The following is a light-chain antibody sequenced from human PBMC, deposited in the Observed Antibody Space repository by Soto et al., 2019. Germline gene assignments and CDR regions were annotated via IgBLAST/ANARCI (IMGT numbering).Light chain of an antibody. CDR1: QRVSSSY. J-gene: IGKJ3*01. V-gene: IGKV3-20*01. CDR2: GAS. Sequence: EIVLTQSPGTLSLSPGERATLSCRASQRVSSSYLAWYQQIPGQAPRLLIYGASIRDTGIPDRFSGSGSGTHFTLTISRLEPEDFAMYYCQQYGSSPLFTFGPGTKVDIK. CDR3: QQYGSSPLFT.